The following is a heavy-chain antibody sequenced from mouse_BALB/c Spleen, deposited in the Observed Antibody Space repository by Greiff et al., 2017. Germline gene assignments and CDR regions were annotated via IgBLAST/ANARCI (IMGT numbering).Heavy chain of an antibody. D-gene: IGHD1-1*01. CDR2: INPSNGRT. CDR1: GYTFTSYW. Sequence: QVQLQQSGAELVKPGASVKLSCKASGYTFTSYWMHWVKQRPGQGLEWIGEINPSNGRTNYNEKFKSKATLTVDKSSSTAYMQLSSLTSEDSAVYYCARGITSFAYWGQGTLVTVSA. V-gene: IGHV1S81*02. CDR3: ARGITSFAY. J-gene: IGHJ3*01.